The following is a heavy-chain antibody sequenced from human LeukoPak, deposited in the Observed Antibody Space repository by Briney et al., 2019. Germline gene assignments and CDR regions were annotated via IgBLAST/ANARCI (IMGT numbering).Heavy chain of an antibody. Sequence: GGSLRLSCAASGFTFSSYAMSWVRQAPGKGLEWVSAISGSGGSTYCADSVKGRFTISRDNSKNTLYLQMNSLRAEDTAVYYCAKYMVRGVSEENWFDPWGQGTLVTVSS. V-gene: IGHV3-23*01. J-gene: IGHJ5*02. CDR3: AKYMVRGVSEENWFDP. CDR2: ISGSGGST. D-gene: IGHD3-10*01. CDR1: GFTFSSYA.